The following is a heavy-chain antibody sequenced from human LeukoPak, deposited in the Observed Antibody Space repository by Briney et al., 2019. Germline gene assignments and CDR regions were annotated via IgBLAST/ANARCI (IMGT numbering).Heavy chain of an antibody. CDR1: GFTVNSNY. D-gene: IGHD2-15*01. CDR3: ARDLRSCSGGECYEYKWFDP. CDR2: TYSGGST. V-gene: IGHV3-53*04. J-gene: IGHJ5*02. Sequence: GRSLRLSCGASGFTVNSNYMAWVRQAPGKGLEWVASTYSGGSTHYSDSVRGRFTISRHNSNNTLYLQMRSLRPDDTAVYYCARDLRSCSGGECYEYKWFDPWGQGTLVTVSS.